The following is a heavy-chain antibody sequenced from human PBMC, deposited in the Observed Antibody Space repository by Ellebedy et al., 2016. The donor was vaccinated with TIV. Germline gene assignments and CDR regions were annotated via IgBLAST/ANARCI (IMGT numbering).Heavy chain of an antibody. D-gene: IGHD2-21*02. J-gene: IGHJ4*02. V-gene: IGHV3-7*01. CDR1: GFSLSGYW. Sequence: GESLKISCAASGFSLSGYWMSWVRQAPGKGLEWVANIREDGSEKNYVDSVKGRFTISRDNVKNSQFLHMNSLRVEDTAVYYCVRDFGDWFDYWGQGTLVTVSS. CDR3: VRDFGDWFDY. CDR2: IREDGSEK.